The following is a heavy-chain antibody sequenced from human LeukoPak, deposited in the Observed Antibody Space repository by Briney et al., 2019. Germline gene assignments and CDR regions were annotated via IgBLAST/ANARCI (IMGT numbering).Heavy chain of an antibody. Sequence: GGSLRLSCAASGFTSSSYSMDWVRQAPGKGLEWVSSISSSSSYIYYADSVKGRFTISRDNAKNTLYLQMNSLRAEETAVYYCARGYVYYYDSSGHPGFDYWGQGILVTVSS. V-gene: IGHV3-21*01. CDR3: ARGYVYYYDSSGHPGFDY. J-gene: IGHJ4*02. CDR2: ISSSSSYI. CDR1: GFTSSSYS. D-gene: IGHD3-22*01.